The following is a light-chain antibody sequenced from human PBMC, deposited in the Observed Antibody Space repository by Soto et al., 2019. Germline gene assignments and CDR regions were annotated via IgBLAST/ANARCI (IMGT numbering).Light chain of an antibody. CDR1: SSDVGSYKL. Sequence: QSVLTQPASVSGSPGQSITISCTGTSSDVGSYKLVSWYQQHPGKAPKLIIYEDSKGPSGVSNRFSGSKSGNTASLTISGLQAEDEADYYCCSYAGSSIWVFGGGTKLTVL. CDR3: CSYAGSSIWV. V-gene: IGLV2-23*01. CDR2: EDS. J-gene: IGLJ3*02.